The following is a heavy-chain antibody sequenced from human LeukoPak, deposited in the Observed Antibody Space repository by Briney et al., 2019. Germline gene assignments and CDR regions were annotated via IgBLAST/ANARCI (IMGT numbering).Heavy chain of an antibody. V-gene: IGHV4-59*12. CDR1: GGSISSYY. CDR2: IYYNGGT. J-gene: IGHJ5*02. Sequence: TSETLSLTCSVSGGSISSYYWSWIRQPPGKGLEWIGYIYYNGGTNYNPSLKSRVTMSVDTSKNQFSLKLSSVTAADTAVYYCARDLRFLEWLSFDPWGQGTLVTVSS. D-gene: IGHD3-3*01. CDR3: ARDLRFLEWLSFDP.